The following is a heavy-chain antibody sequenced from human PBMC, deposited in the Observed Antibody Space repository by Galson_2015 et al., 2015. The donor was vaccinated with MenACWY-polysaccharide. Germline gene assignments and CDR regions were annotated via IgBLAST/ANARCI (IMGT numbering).Heavy chain of an antibody. CDR3: ARVLGAARPHFDY. J-gene: IGHJ4*02. D-gene: IGHD6-6*01. V-gene: IGHV4-39*07. CDR2: ISSSGST. CDR1: GDSISSSSYF. Sequence: SETLSLTCAVSGDSISSSSYFWGWIRQPPGKGLEWIGSISSSGSTYYNPSLKSRVTISVDTSENQFSLKLNSVTAADTAVYYCARVLGAARPHFDYRGQGTLVTVSS.